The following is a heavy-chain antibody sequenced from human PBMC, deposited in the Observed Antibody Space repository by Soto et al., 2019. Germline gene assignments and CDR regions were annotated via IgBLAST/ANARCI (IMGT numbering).Heavy chain of an antibody. J-gene: IGHJ4*01. Sequence: PSETLSLTCTVSGGSISSYYWSWILQPPWKGLEWIGYIYYSGSTNYNPSLKSRVTISVDTSKNQFSLKLSSVTAADTAVYYCARVPGNYYDSSGAIDYWGQGTLVTVSS. D-gene: IGHD3-22*01. CDR1: GGSISSYY. V-gene: IGHV4-59*01. CDR3: ARVPGNYYDSSGAIDY. CDR2: IYYSGST.